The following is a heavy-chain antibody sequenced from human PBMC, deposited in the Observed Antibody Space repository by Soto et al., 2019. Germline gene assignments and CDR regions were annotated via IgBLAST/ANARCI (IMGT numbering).Heavy chain of an antibody. CDR3: ARSYSSAWQIDY. J-gene: IGHJ4*02. CDR2: IYPGDSDT. V-gene: IGHV5-51*01. CDR1: GYSFTNYW. Sequence: PGESLKISCKGSGYSFTNYWIAWVRQMPGKGLEWMGIIYPGDSDTRYSPSFRGQVTISADKSINTAYVQWSSLKASDTAMYYCARSYSSAWQIDYWGQGTLVTVSS. D-gene: IGHD6-19*01.